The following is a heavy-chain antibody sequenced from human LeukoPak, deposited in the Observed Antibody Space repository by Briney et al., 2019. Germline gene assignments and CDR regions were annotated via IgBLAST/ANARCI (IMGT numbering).Heavy chain of an antibody. J-gene: IGHJ5*02. CDR2: INHSGST. V-gene: IGHV4-34*01. CDR1: GGSFSGYF. CDR3: AGEVAVRNTGPDL. D-gene: IGHD6-19*01. Sequence: SETLSLTCAVYGGSFSGYFWSWIRQPPGKGLEWIGEINHSGSTSYNPSLKSRVTISVDTSKKQLSLKLNSVTAADTAVYYCAGEVAVRNTGPDLWGQGTLVTVYS.